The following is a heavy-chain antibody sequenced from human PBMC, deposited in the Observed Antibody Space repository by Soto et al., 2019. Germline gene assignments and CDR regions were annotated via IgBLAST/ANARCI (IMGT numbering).Heavy chain of an antibody. CDR3: TTDGIRQRYFDWFPRAFDY. Sequence: PGGSLRLSCAASGFTFSNAWMNWVRQAPGKGLEWVGRIKSKTDGGTTDYAAPVKGRFTISRDDSKNTLYLQMNSLKTEDTAVYYCTTDGIRQRYFDWFPRAFDYWGQGTLVTVS. CDR1: GFTFSNAW. V-gene: IGHV3-15*07. D-gene: IGHD3-9*01. CDR2: IKSKTDGGTT. J-gene: IGHJ4*02.